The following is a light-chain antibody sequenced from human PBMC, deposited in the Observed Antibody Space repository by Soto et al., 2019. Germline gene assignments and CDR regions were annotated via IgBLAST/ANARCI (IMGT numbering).Light chain of an antibody. Sequence: DIQMTQSPSSVSASVGDRVTITCRASQGISSWVAWYQQKPGKAPNLLIYAASSFQSGVPSRFGGSGSGTEFTLTISNLQPEDFATYYCQQADTFPLTFGGGTKVEIK. CDR2: AAS. V-gene: IGKV1-12*01. CDR3: QQADTFPLT. J-gene: IGKJ4*01. CDR1: QGISSW.